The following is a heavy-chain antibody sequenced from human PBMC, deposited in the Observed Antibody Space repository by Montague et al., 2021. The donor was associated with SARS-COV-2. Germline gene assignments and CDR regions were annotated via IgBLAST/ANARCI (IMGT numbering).Heavy chain of an antibody. J-gene: IGHJ5*02. D-gene: IGHD4-17*01. Sequence: SETLSLTCAVYGGSFRNYYWSWIRHPPGKGLEWNGEINHSGSTNXNPSLKSRVTISVDTCKNQFSLTLSSVTAADTAVYYCARGGTVTTLFAPKRMRRYNWFDLWGQGTLVTVSS. CDR1: GGSFRNYY. CDR2: INHSGST. V-gene: IGHV4-34*01. CDR3: ARGGTVTTLFAPKRMRRYNWFDL.